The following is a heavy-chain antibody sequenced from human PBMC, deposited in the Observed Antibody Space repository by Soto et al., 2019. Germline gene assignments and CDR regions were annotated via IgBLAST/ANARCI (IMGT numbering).Heavy chain of an antibody. CDR1: GFTFSDYY. CDR2: LSTSSSTI. Sequence: QVQLVESGGGLVKPGGSLRLSCAASGFTFSDYYMSGIRPAPGKGLEWVSYLSTSSSTITYADSVKGRFTISRDNAKNSLYLQMNSLRADDTAVYYCARVSPPPDYWGQGTLVTVSS. CDR3: ARVSPPPDY. V-gene: IGHV3-11*01. J-gene: IGHJ4*02.